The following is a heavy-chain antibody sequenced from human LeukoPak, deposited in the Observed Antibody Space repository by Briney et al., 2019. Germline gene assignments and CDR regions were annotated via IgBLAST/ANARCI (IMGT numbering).Heavy chain of an antibody. CDR2: VTPMFGTA. J-gene: IGHJ4*02. D-gene: IGHD3-22*01. V-gene: IGHV1-69*13. Sequence: ASVKVSCKASGGTFSRYAISWVRQAPGQGLEWMGGVTPMFGTANYAQKFQGRVTITADESTSTAYMELSSLRSEDTAVYYCVRDGSYYDNSGYYYLYWGQGTLVTVSS. CDR3: VRDGSYYDNSGYYYLY. CDR1: GGTFSRYA.